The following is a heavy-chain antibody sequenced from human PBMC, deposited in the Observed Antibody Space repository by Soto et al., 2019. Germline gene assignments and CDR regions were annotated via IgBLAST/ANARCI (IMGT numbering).Heavy chain of an antibody. CDR2: ISAYTGDT. V-gene: IGHV1-18*01. D-gene: IGHD3-16*01. CDR3: AMVDNYVTPTPQDV. J-gene: IGHJ6*02. CDR1: GYIFVNYG. Sequence: QVQLVQSGDEMKKPGASVRVSCKASGYIFVNYGIAWVRQAPGQGLEWMGWISAYTGDTHSASKVQGRLTMTTDTSTSTAYMVLGSLTSDDPAVYYCAMVDNYVTPTPQDVWGQGTTVTVSS.